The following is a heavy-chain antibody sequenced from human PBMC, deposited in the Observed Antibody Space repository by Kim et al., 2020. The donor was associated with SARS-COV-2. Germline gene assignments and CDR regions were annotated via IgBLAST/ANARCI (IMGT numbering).Heavy chain of an antibody. Sequence: GESLKISCQGSGYNFAIHWIAWVRQMPGKGLEWMGVIYPGDSTTRYSPSFEGQVTISADLSSSTASLQWSSLKASDTALYYCARRTPLGGSSWVYDSWGQGTLVTVSS. J-gene: IGHJ4*02. CDR2: IYPGDSTT. D-gene: IGHD6-13*01. CDR3: ARRTPLGGSSWVYDS. CDR1: GYNFAIHW. V-gene: IGHV5-51*01.